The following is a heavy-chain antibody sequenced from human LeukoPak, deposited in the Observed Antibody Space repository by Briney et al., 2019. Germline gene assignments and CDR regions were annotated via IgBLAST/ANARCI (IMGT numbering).Heavy chain of an antibody. CDR2: ISYDGSNK. V-gene: IGHV3-30*04. CDR3: ARDGTDYGGDY. J-gene: IGHJ4*02. Sequence: GWSLRLSCAASGFTFSSYAMHWVRQAPGKGLEWVAVISYDGSNKYYADSVKGRFTISRDNSKNTLYLQMNSLRAEDTAVYYCARDGTDYGGDYWGQGTLVTVSS. CDR1: GFTFSSYA. D-gene: IGHD4-17*01.